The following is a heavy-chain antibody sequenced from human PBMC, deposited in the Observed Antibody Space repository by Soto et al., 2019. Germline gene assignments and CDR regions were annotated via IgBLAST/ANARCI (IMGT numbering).Heavy chain of an antibody. J-gene: IGHJ5*02. CDR3: VRGGYRSSWDRLDR. CDR2: ISHDGVTK. V-gene: IGHV3-30-3*01. Sequence: GGSLRLSCAASGSSFPKYAMHWVRQTPDKGLEWVAVISHDGVTKNSTDSVKGRFSISRDNSRNTLYLEMNSLRTEDTAMYYCVRGGYRSSWDRLDRWGRRTLVTVCS. D-gene: IGHD6-25*01. CDR1: GSSFPKYA.